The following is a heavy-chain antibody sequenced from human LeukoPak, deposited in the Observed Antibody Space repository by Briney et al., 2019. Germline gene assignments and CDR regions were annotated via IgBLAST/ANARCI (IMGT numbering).Heavy chain of an antibody. CDR2: INHSGST. CDR1: GGSFSGYY. J-gene: IGHJ6*02. Sequence: SETLSLTCAVYGGSFSGYYWSWIRQPPGKGLGWIGEINHSGSTNYNPSLKSRVTISVDTSKNQFSLKLSSVTAADTAVYYCAKLTTYYYYYGMDVWGQGTTVTVSS. D-gene: IGHD4/OR15-4a*01. CDR3: AKLTTYYYYYGMDV. V-gene: IGHV4-34*01.